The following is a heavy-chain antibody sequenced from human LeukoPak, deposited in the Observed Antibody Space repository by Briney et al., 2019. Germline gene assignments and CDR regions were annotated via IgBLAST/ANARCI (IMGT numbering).Heavy chain of an antibody. CDR1: GFTFSSYS. J-gene: IGHJ1*01. D-gene: IGHD6-19*01. Sequence: GGSLRLSCAASGFTFSSYSMNWVRQAPGKGLEWVSSISSSSSYIYYADSVKGRFTISRDNAKNSLYLQMNSLRAEDTAVYYCVRSVKDSSGRFLNFAEYFQHWGQGTLVTVSS. CDR2: ISSSSSYI. CDR3: VRSVKDSSGRFLNFAEYFQH. V-gene: IGHV3-21*01.